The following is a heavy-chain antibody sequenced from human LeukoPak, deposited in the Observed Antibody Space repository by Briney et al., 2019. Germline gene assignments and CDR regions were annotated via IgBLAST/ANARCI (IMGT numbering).Heavy chain of an antibody. CDR2: IYYSGST. CDR1: GGSISSYY. Sequence: PSETLSLTCTVSGGSISSYYWSWIRQPPGKGLEWIGHIYYSGSTNYNPSLKSRVTISVDTSKNQFSLKLSSVTAADTAVYYCARAVAVAGTGFDYWGQGTLVTVSS. CDR3: ARAVAVAGTGFDY. V-gene: IGHV4-59*01. J-gene: IGHJ4*02. D-gene: IGHD6-19*01.